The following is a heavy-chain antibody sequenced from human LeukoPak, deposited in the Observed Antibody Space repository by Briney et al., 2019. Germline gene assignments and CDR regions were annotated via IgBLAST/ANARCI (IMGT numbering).Heavy chain of an antibody. CDR2: IYYSGST. CDR3: ASSSSGWFGLYHY. Sequence: SQTLSLTCTVSGGSISSYYRSWIRQPPGKGLEWIGYIYYSGSTNYNPSLKSRVTISVDTSKNQFSLKLSSVTAADTAVYYCASSSSGWFGLYHYWGQGTLVTVSS. J-gene: IGHJ4*02. V-gene: IGHV4-59*01. CDR1: GGSISSYY. D-gene: IGHD6-19*01.